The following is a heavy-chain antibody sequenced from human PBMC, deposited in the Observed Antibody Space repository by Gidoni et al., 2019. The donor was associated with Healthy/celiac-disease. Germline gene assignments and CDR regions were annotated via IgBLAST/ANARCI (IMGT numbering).Heavy chain of an antibody. CDR1: GFTFGDYA. D-gene: IGHD3-10*01. Sequence: EVQLVESGGGLVQPGRSLRLSCTASGFTFGDYAMSWFRPAPGKGLEWVGFIRSKAYGGTTEYAASVKGRFTISRDDSKSIAYLQMNSLKTEDTAVYYCTRSITMVRGVIINVKIPYYFDYWGQGTLVTVSS. V-gene: IGHV3-49*03. CDR3: TRSITMVRGVIINVKIPYYFDY. J-gene: IGHJ4*02. CDR2: IRSKAYGGTT.